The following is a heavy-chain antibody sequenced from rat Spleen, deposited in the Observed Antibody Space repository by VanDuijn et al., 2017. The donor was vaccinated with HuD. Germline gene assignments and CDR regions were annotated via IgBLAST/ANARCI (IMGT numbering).Heavy chain of an antibody. D-gene: IGHD1-9*01. J-gene: IGHJ2*01. CDR2: IVDDGSNT. V-gene: IGHV5-17*01. CDR1: GFTFSDYT. CDR3: ARPTTGIPFNY. Sequence: EVQLVGSGGGLVQPGRSLKLSCAASGFTFSDYTMAWVRQAPKKGLEWVAAIVDDGSNTFYRDSVRGRFTISRDNAKSTLYLQVDSLRSEDTAIYYCARPTTGIPFNYWGQGVMVTVSS.